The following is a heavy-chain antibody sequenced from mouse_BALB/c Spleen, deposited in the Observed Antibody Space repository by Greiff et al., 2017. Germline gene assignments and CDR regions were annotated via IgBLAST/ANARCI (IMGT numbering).Heavy chain of an antibody. V-gene: IGHV3-2*02. CDR2: ISYSGST. CDR3: ASHGNFYFDY. J-gene: IGHJ2*01. CDR1: GYSITSDYA. D-gene: IGHD2-1*01. Sequence: EVHLVESGPGLVKPSQSLSLTCTVTGYSITSDYAWNWIRQFPGNELEWMGYISYSGSTSYNPSLKSRISITRDTSKNQFFLQLNSVTTEDTATYYCASHGNFYFDYWGQGTTLTVSS.